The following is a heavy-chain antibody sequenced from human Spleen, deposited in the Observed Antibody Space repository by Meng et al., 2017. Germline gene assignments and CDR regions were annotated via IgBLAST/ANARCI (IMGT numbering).Heavy chain of an antibody. CDR1: GYTFTSYG. Sequence: ASVKVSCKASGYTFTSYGIDWVRQAPGQGLEWMGWISAFNDNINYAQKFQGRVTMTTDTSTSTAYMEPGSLRSDDTAVYYCARGDPFCSGGSCQTYYYYGMDVWGQGTTVTVSS. J-gene: IGHJ6*02. V-gene: IGHV1-18*01. CDR3: ARGDPFCSGGSCQTYYYYGMDV. D-gene: IGHD2-15*01. CDR2: ISAFNDNI.